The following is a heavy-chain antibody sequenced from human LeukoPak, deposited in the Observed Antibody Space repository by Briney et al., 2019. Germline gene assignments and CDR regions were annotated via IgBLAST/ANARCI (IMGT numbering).Heavy chain of an antibody. D-gene: IGHD2/OR15-2a*01. CDR3: ARGKYSAFDT. CDR1: GDSVSSNSVA. V-gene: IGHV6-1*01. CDR2: TFYRSKWYN. J-gene: IGHJ3*02. Sequence: SQTLSLTCAISGDSVSSNSVAWNWIRQSPSRGLEWLGRTFYRSKWYNDYAVSVKSRITIIPDTSKNQFSLQLSSVTPEDTDVYYCARGKYSAFDTWGQGTMVTVSS.